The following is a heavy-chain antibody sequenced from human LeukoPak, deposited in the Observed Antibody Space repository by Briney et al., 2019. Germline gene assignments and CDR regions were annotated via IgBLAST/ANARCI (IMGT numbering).Heavy chain of an antibody. CDR1: GGSFSGYY. Sequence: SETLSLTCAVYGGSFSGYYWSWIRQPPGKGLEWIGEINHSGSTNYNPSLKSRVTISVDTSKNQFSLKLSSVTAADTAVYYCARGGYYGMDVWGQGTTVTVSS. V-gene: IGHV4-34*01. CDR2: INHSGST. CDR3: ARGGYYGMDV. J-gene: IGHJ6*02.